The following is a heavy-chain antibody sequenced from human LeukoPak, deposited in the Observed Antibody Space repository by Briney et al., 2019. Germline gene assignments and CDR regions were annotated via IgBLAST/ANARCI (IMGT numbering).Heavy chain of an antibody. CDR1: GGSISSSSYY. J-gene: IGHJ4*02. CDR3: ARASRPYDYVWGSYRQYYFDY. CDR2: IYYSGST. V-gene: IGHV4-39*01. D-gene: IGHD3-16*02. Sequence: SETLSLTCTVSGGSISSSSYYWGWIRQPPGKGLEWIGSIYYSGSTYYNPSLKSRVTMSVDTSKNQFSLKLSSVTAADTAVYYCARASRPYDYVWGSYRQYYFDYWGQGTLVTVSS.